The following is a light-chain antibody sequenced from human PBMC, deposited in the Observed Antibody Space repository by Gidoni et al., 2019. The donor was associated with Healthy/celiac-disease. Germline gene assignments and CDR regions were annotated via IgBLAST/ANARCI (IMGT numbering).Light chain of an antibody. CDR1: QDISNY. CDR2: DAS. V-gene: IGKV1-33*01. CDR3: QQYDNLWT. J-gene: IGKJ1*01. Sequence: DIQMTQSPSSLSASVGDRVTITCQASQDISNYLNWYQQKPWKAPKLLIYDASNLETGVPSRFSGSGSGTDFTFTISSLQPEDIATYYCQQYDNLWTFXXXTKVEIK.